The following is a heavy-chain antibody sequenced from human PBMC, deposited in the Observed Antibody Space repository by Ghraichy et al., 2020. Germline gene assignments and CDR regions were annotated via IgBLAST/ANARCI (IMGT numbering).Heavy chain of an antibody. V-gene: IGHV4-59*01. CDR3: ARGTGSGVVNLIEY. D-gene: IGHD3-3*01. CDR1: GGSISSYY. CDR2: IYFNGYT. Sequence: SETLSLTCTVSGGSISSYYWSWIRQTPGKGLEWIGYIYFNGYTNRNPSLKSRVTISLDTSKNQFSLKLSSVTAADTALYYCARGTGSGVVNLIEYWGQGTLVTVSS. J-gene: IGHJ4*02.